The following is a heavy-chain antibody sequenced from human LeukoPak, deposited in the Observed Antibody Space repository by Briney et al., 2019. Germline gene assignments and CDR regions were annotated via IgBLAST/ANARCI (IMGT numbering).Heavy chain of an antibody. V-gene: IGHV3-64*02. J-gene: IGHJ4*02. CDR1: GFTLSNFA. CDR2: ISTNGSRT. Sequence: GGSLRLSCTASGFTLSNFAMHWVRQSPDKGLQYVSAISTNGSRTFYADSVKGRFIISRDNSKNTLYLQMDSLRAEDTAVYYCARGPTNGQAFDYWGQGTLVSVSS. CDR3: ARGPTNGQAFDY. D-gene: IGHD2-8*01.